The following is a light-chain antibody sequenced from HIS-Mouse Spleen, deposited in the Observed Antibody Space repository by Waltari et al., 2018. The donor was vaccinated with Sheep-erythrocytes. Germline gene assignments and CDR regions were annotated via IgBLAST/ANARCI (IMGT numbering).Light chain of an antibody. V-gene: IGKV1-8*01. Sequence: AIRMTQSPSSLSASTGDRVTITCRASQGISSYLAWYQQKPGKAPKLLIYAASTLQSGVPSRFSGSGSGTDFTLTISCLKSEDFATYYCQQYYSYPYTFG. CDR1: QGISSY. J-gene: IGKJ2*01. CDR3: QQYYSYPYT. CDR2: AAS.